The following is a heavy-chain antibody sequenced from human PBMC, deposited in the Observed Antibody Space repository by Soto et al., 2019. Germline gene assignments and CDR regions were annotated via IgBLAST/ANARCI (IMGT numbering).Heavy chain of an antibody. CDR3: ALGYCSGGTCYTPYPYAMEG. J-gene: IGHJ6*02. CDR2: INPNSGGT. D-gene: IGHD2-15*01. CDR1: GYTFTGYY. Sequence: ASVKVSCKASGYTFTGYYMHWLRQAPGQGLEWMGWINPNSGGTNYAQKFQGRVTMTRDTSISTAYMELSRLTSDDTAVYYCALGYCSGGTCYTPYPYAMEGWGQGTKVTVSS. V-gene: IGHV1-2*02.